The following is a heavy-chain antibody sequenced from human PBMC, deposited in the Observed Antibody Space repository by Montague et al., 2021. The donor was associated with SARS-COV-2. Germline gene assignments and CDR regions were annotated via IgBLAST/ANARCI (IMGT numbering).Heavy chain of an antibody. J-gene: IGHJ6*02. D-gene: IGHD5-12*01. CDR1: GFTFSTYG. CDR2: LWFDGSNT. V-gene: IGHV3-33*01. CDR3: ARYRGHDSVNCGMDA. Sequence: SLRLSCAASGFTFSTYGMHWIRQAPGKGLEWVAALWFDGSNTKYANSVKGRFTISRDNSKKMLYLEMNGLRAEDTAVYYCARYRGHDSVNCGMDAWGRGTTVIVSS.